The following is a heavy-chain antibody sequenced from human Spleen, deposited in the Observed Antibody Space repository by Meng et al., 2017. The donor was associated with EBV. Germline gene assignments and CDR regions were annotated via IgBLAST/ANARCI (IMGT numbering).Heavy chain of an antibody. CDR3: AILWAPVDY. D-gene: IGHD3-16*01. J-gene: IGHJ4*02. V-gene: IGHV4-4*02. CDR1: SGHITSAIR. Sequence: VQLQGSGPGSVKLGAVLHLSCTAFSGHITSAIRWTCVRQLPGKGLEWIGEIFPRGSTNYNPSFKIRVTMSVDKSKNQFSLNLRSVTAADTAVYYCAILWAPVDYWGQGALVTVSS. CDR2: IFPRGST.